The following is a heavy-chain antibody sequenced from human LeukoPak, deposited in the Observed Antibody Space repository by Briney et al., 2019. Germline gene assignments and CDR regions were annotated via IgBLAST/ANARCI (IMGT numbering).Heavy chain of an antibody. CDR3: ARPELGDFDY. Sequence: GGSLRLSCAASGFTFSSYSMNWVRQAPGKGLEWVSSISSSSSYIYYADSVKGRFTISRDNTKNSLYLQMNSLRAEDTAVYYCARPELGDFDYWGQGTLVTVSS. J-gene: IGHJ4*02. D-gene: IGHD1-14*01. CDR2: ISSSSSYI. V-gene: IGHV3-21*01. CDR1: GFTFSSYS.